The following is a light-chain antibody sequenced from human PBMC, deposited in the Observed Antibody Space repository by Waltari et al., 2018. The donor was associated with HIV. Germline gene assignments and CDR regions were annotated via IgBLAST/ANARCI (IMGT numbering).Light chain of an antibody. CDR2: GAS. CDR1: QTISRY. Sequence: DIQMTQTPAALSTSVGDRINITGRARQTISRYVNWYQQKPGKAPKVVIYGASSSLSGVPSRFSGSGSGTDFTLTISSLQREDVGTYYCQQSYSMPPTFGGGTKVEIK. J-gene: IGKJ4*01. CDR3: QQSYSMPPT. V-gene: IGKV1-39*01.